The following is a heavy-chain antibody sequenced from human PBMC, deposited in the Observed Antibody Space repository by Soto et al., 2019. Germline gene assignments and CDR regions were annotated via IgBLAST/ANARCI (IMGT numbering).Heavy chain of an antibody. CDR1: GGSISSYY. CDR3: ASLLVGEFPPNYYYYMDF. V-gene: IGHV4-59*08. D-gene: IGHD3-16*01. J-gene: IGHJ6*03. CDR2: IYYSGST. Sequence: PSETLSLTCTVSGGSISSYYWSWIRQPPGKGLEWIGYIYYSGSTNYNPSLKSRVTISVDTSKNQFSLKLSSVTAADTAVYYCASLLVGEFPPNYYYYMDFWGKGTTVTVSS.